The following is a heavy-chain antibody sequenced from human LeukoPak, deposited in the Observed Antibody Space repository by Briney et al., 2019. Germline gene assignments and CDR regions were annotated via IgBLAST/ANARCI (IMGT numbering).Heavy chain of an antibody. D-gene: IGHD3-10*01. J-gene: IGHJ4*02. V-gene: IGHV1-2*02. CDR2: LNPNTGVT. CDR3: ARGVTMVRGVIPFY. CDR1: GYTFTSFY. Sequence: ASVKVSCKGSGYTFTSFYLHWVRQAPGQGLEWMGWLNPNTGVTSNAQKFQGRVALTRDTSISTAYLELSSLTSDDTAVYYCARGVTMVRGVIPFYWGQGTLVTVSS.